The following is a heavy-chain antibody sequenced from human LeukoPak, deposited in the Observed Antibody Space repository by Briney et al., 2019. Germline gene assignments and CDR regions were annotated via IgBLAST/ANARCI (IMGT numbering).Heavy chain of an antibody. D-gene: IGHD6-19*01. CDR3: ATESSVYSVAGRDPSHFDY. J-gene: IGHJ4*02. V-gene: IGHV1-24*01. Sequence: ASVKVSCKVSGYTLTELSIHWVRQAPGKGLEWMGGFDPEDGETIYAQKFQGRVTMTGDSSTDTAYMELSSLRSEDTAVYYCATESSVYSVAGRDPSHFDYWGQGTLVTVSS. CDR2: FDPEDGET. CDR1: GYTLTELS.